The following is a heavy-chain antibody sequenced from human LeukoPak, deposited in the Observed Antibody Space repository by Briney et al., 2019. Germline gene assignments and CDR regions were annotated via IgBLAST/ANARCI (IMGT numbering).Heavy chain of an antibody. V-gene: IGHV3-48*01. D-gene: IGHD1-1*01. CDR2: ISSSSSTI. CDR1: GFTFSSYS. Sequence: PGGSLRLSCAASGFTFSSYSMNWVHQAPGKGLEWVSYISSSSSTIYYADSVKGRFTISRDNAKNSLYLQMNSLRAEDTAVYYCARERYNWNDSGAFDIWGQGTMVTVSS. J-gene: IGHJ3*02. CDR3: ARERYNWNDSGAFDI.